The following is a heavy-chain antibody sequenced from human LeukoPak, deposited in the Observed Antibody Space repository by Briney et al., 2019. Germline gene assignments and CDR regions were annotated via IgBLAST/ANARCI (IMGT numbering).Heavy chain of an antibody. V-gene: IGHV3-23*01. D-gene: IGHD3-22*01. Sequence: GGFLRLSCAASSFTFTSYAMRRVRQAPGKGLEWFSAISGSGGSTSYAQKFQGRITMTRDTSTSTVYMELSSLSSEDTAVYYCARGSRITMTRDAFDIWGQGTMVTVSS. CDR2: ISGSGGST. J-gene: IGHJ3*02. CDR1: SFTFTSYA. CDR3: ARGSRITMTRDAFDI.